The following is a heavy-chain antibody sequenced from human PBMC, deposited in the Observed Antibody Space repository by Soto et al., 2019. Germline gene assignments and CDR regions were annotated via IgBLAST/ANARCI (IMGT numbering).Heavy chain of an antibody. CDR3: ARDKNWGLGVATMMSPGYYYYGMDV. D-gene: IGHD5-12*01. CDR2: ISSSSSTI. J-gene: IGHJ6*02. V-gene: IGHV3-48*02. Sequence: EVQLVESGGGLVQPGGSLRLSCAASGFTFSSYSMNWVRQAPGKGLEWVSYISSSSSTIYYADSVKGRFTISRDNAKNSLYLQMNSLRDEDTAVYYCARDKNWGLGVATMMSPGYYYYGMDVWGQGTTVTVSS. CDR1: GFTFSSYS.